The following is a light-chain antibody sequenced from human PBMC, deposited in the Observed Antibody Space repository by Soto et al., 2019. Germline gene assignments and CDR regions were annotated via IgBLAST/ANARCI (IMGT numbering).Light chain of an antibody. CDR3: CSYTDTSARV. V-gene: IGLV2-14*01. CDR1: SSDVGGYNY. J-gene: IGLJ2*01. CDR2: EVN. Sequence: QSALTQPASVSGSPGQSITISCSGTSSDVGGYNYVSWYQQHPGKAPKLLIYEVNNRPSGVSDRFSGSKSGNTASLTISGPQAEDEADYYCCSYTDTSARVFGGGTKLTAL.